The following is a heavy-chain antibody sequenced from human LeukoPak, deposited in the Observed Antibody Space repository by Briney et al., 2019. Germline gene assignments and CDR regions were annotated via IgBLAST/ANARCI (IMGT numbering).Heavy chain of an antibody. CDR2: INAGNGNT. D-gene: IGHD1-26*01. CDR1: GYTFASYA. V-gene: IGHV1-3*01. CDR3: ARVGIVGATIDY. J-gene: IGHJ4*02. Sequence: ASVKVSCKASGYTFASYAMHWVRQAPGQRLEWMGWINAGNGNTKYSQKFQGRVTITRDTSASTAYMELSSLRSEDTAVYYCARVGIVGATIDYWGQGTLVTVSS.